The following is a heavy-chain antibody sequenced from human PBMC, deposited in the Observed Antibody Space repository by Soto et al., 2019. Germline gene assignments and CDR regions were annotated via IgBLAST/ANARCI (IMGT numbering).Heavy chain of an antibody. CDR1: GFNFSSYA. V-gene: IGHV3-30-3*01. CDR2: ISSDGNNK. Sequence: QPGGSLRLSCAVSGFNFSSYAMHWVRQAPGKGPEWVAVISSDGNNKYYADSVEGRCTISRDNSKNTLYLQMHSLRAEDTAVYYCARDDLVVLTVYQDYSYYGIDVWGQGTTVTVSS. J-gene: IGHJ6*02. CDR3: ARDDLVVLTVYQDYSYYGIDV. D-gene: IGHD2-21*02.